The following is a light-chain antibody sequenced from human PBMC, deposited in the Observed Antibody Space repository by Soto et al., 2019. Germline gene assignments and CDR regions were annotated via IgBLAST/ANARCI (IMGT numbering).Light chain of an antibody. CDR1: QSVSSSY. Sequence: EIVLTQSPGTLSLSPGEGATLSCRASQSVSSSYLAWYQQKPGQAPRLLIYDASSRATGIPDRFSGSGSGTDFTLTISRLEPEDFAVYYCQQYGNSPFAFGPGTKVDIK. CDR3: QQYGNSPFA. J-gene: IGKJ3*01. CDR2: DAS. V-gene: IGKV3-20*01.